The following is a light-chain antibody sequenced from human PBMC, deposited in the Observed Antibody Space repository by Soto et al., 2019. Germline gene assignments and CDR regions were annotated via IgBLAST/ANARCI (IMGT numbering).Light chain of an antibody. J-gene: IGLJ2*01. CDR3: SSYTSSSNVV. CDR1: SSDVGGYNY. V-gene: IGLV2-14*01. CDR2: EVS. Sequence: ALTQPASVSGSPGQSITISCTGTSSDVGGYNYVSWYQQHPGKAPKLMICEVSNRPSGVSNRFSGSKSGNTASLTISGLQAEDEADYYCSSYTSSSNVVFGGGTKVTVL.